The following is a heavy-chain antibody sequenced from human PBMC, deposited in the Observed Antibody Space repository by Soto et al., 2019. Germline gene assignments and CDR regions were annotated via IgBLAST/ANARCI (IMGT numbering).Heavy chain of an antibody. CDR3: ARRAETNGWNGFGADKYYFDF. V-gene: IGHV1-8*01. J-gene: IGHJ4*02. Sequence: GASVKVSCKAPGYTFTSYDIYWVRQATGQGLEWMGWMNPNTGNSGYAQKFQGRVTMTSDTSISTAHMELSSLRSEDTAVYYCARRAETNGWNGFGADKYYFDFWGQGPLVTVSS. CDR2: MNPNTGNS. CDR1: GYTFTSYD. D-gene: IGHD1-1*01.